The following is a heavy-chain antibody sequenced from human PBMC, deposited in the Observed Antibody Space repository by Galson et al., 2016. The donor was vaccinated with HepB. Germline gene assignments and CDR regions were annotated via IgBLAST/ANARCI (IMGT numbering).Heavy chain of an antibody. CDR2: MNPDSGNT. J-gene: IGHJ5*01. D-gene: IGHD2-21*01. V-gene: IGHV1-8*01. CDR1: GYIFTNYD. CDR3: ARSGFALSSWFDS. Sequence: SVKVSCKASGYIFTNYDINWVRQAPGQGLEWMGWMNPDSGNTGYAQNFQGRVTMTRSTSANTAYMELSSLSSDDTAVYYCARSGFALSSWFDSWGQGTLVTVSS.